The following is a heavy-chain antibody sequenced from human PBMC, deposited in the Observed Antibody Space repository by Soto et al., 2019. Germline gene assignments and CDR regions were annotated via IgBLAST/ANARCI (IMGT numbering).Heavy chain of an antibody. CDR2: IYDSESA. Sequence: QVQLQESGPGLVKPSQTLSLTCSVSGESISSGGYYWSWIRHHPGKGLEWIGYIYDSESAYYNPSLKSRVTMSIDTSKNHFAMRLSSVTAADTAVYYCARASSSSSAADYWGQGTLATVSS. CDR3: ARASSSSSAADY. V-gene: IGHV4-31*03. J-gene: IGHJ4*02. D-gene: IGHD6-6*01. CDR1: GESISSGGYY.